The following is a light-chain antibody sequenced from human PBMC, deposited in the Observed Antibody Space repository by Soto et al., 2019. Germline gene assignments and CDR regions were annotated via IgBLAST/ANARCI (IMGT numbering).Light chain of an antibody. V-gene: IGKV1-33*01. CDR1: QDISTH. Sequence: DIQMTQSPSSLSASVGDRVTITCQASQDISTHLTWFQQKPEKAPKLLIYDVSILETGVPSRFSGSGSGTHFTFCISSLQPEDIATYYCQQFDSLPLTFGGGTKVDIK. CDR3: QQFDSLPLT. J-gene: IGKJ4*01. CDR2: DVS.